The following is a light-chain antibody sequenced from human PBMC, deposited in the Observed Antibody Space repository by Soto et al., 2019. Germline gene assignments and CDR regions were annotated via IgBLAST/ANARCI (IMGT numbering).Light chain of an antibody. V-gene: IGLV2-14*01. CDR3: SSQTDTNSVL. J-gene: IGLJ2*01. CDR2: EVI. CDR1: NSDVNY. Sequence: QSALTQPASVSGAPGQSITISCTGTNSDVNYVSWHQQHPGKAPKLMIYEVINRSSGVSTRFSGSKSGNTASLTISGLQAEDEADYYCSSQTDTNSVLFGGGTKLTVL.